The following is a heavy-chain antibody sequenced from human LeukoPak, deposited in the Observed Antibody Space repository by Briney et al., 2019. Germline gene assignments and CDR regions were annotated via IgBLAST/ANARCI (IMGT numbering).Heavy chain of an antibody. D-gene: IGHD3-22*01. CDR3: ARYDPSDYATSGLYYGVYFDS. J-gene: IGHJ4*02. Sequence: SETLSLTCSVSGGSITGHYWSWIRQSPRKGPEWIGYIYYNGNTNYNPSLKSRVIILLDMSKNQFSLKLTSVTAADTAIYYCARYDPSDYATSGLYYGVYFDSWGQGTLVSVSS. CDR1: GGSITGHY. V-gene: IGHV4-59*08. CDR2: IYYNGNT.